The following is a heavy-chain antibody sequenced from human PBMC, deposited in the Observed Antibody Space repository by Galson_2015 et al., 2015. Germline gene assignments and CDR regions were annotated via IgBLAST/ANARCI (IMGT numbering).Heavy chain of an antibody. J-gene: IGHJ4*02. V-gene: IGHV6-1*01. CDR2: YKSKWYI. D-gene: IGHD4-17*01. CDR3: ARESDAVTPPLFDF. Sequence: YKSKWYIDYAVSVKSRITINPDTSKNQFSLQLNSVTPVDTALYYCARESDAVTPPLFDFWGQGTLVTVSS.